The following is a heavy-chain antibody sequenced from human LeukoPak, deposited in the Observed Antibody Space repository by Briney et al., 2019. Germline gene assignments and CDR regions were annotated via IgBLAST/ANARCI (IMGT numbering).Heavy chain of an antibody. D-gene: IGHD3-10*01. Sequence: PGGSLRLSCAASGFTFSSYAMSWVRQAQGKGLEWVSAISGSGGSTYYADSVKGRFTISRDNSKNTLYLQMNSLRAEDTAVYYCAKDNGPYGSGSYYSRFDYWGQGTLVTVSS. CDR1: GFTFSSYA. V-gene: IGHV3-23*01. J-gene: IGHJ4*02. CDR2: ISGSGGST. CDR3: AKDNGPYGSGSYYSRFDY.